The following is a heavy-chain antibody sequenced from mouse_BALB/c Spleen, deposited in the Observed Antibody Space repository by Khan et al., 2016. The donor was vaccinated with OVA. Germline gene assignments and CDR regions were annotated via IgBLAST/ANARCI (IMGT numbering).Heavy chain of an antibody. CDR2: IWAGGGT. Sequence: QVQLQQSGPGLVAPSQSLSITCTVSGFSLSRYNIHWVRQPPGKGLEWLGMIWAGGGTDYNSTLKSRLNISKDKSKSQVFLKMNSLQTEDTAMYYCARAYYRYDGYYAMDFWGQGTSVTVSS. CDR3: ARAYYRYDGYYAMDF. J-gene: IGHJ4*01. CDR1: GFSLSRYN. V-gene: IGHV2-6-4*01. D-gene: IGHD2-14*01.